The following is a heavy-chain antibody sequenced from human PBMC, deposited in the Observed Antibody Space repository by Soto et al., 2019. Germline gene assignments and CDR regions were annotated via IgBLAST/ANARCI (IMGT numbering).Heavy chain of an antibody. D-gene: IGHD6-13*01. CDR1: GFAFSNFA. J-gene: IGHJ4*02. V-gene: IGHV3-23*01. CDR2: ISGSGDST. Sequence: EVQVLESGGGLVQPGGSLRLSCAASGFAFSNFAMSWVRQAPGKGLEWVSAISGSGDSTYYTDSVKGRFTISRDISKNTLYLQMHSMRAEDTALYYCAKSFSSNWYDYFNYWGQGTLVTVPS. CDR3: AKSFSSNWYDYFNY.